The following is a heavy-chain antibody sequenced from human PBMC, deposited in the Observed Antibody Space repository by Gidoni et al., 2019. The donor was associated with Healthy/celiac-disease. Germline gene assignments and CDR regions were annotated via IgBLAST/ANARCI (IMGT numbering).Heavy chain of an antibody. Sequence: QVQLVQSGAEVKKPGASVKVSCKASGYTFTGYYMHWVRQAPGQGLEWMGWINPNSGGTTYAQKFQGRVTMTRDTSISTAYMELSRLRSDDTAVYYCARNKIRGSDYHYYYYMDVWGKGTTVTVSS. CDR3: ARNKIRGSDYHYYYYMDV. V-gene: IGHV1-2*02. J-gene: IGHJ6*03. CDR1: GYTFTGYY. CDR2: INPNSGGT. D-gene: IGHD2-21*02.